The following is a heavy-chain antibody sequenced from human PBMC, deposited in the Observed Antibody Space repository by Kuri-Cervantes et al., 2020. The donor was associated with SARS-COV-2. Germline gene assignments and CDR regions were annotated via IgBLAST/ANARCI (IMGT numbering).Heavy chain of an antibody. CDR3: ARDFWPSWGYFDY. D-gene: IGHD1-26*01. J-gene: IGHJ4*02. CDR2: INPNSGGT. CDR1: GYTFTGYY. V-gene: IGHV1-2*02. Sequence: ASVKVSCKASGYTFTGYYMHWVRQAPGQGLEWMGWINPNSGGTNYAQKFQGRVTMTRDTSISTAYMELRSLRSDDTAVYYCARDFWPSWGYFDYWGQGTLVTVSS.